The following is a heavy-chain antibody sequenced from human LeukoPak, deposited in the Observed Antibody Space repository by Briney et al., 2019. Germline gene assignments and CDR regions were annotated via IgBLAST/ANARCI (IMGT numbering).Heavy chain of an antibody. CDR2: IKPDGSEK. V-gene: IGHV3-7*01. CDR1: GLRFSNSW. CDR3: ARGNYDGAGY. J-gene: IGHJ4*02. D-gene: IGHD3-10*01. Sequence: PGGSLRLSCAASGLRFSNSWMNWVRQAPVKGLEWVASIKPDGSEKYYVDSVKGRFTISRDNAKNSLFLQMNSLRVEDTAVYYCARGNYDGAGYWGQGTLVIVSS.